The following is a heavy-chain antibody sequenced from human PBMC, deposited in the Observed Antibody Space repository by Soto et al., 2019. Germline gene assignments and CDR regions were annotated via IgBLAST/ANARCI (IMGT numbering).Heavy chain of an antibody. J-gene: IGHJ4*02. Sequence: QVQLQESGPGLVKPSETLSLTCTVSGGSIVNYHWSWIRQSPGKGLEWIGYIYYTGSVNYNPSFKIRLTISVGTCRNRFSLNLTTVTAADTAVYYCAGGGELLPYWGQGTLVTVSS. D-gene: IGHD1-26*01. V-gene: IGHV4-59*01. CDR3: AGGGELLPY. CDR2: IYYTGSV. CDR1: GGSIVNYH.